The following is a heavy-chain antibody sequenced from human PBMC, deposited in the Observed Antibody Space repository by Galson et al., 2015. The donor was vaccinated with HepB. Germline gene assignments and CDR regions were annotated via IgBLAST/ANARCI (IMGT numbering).Heavy chain of an antibody. J-gene: IGHJ4*02. Sequence: LRLSCAASGFTFSNAWMSWVRQAPGKGLEWVGRIKSKTDGGTTDCAAPVKGRFTISRDDSKNTLYLQMNSLKTEDTAVYYCTTDEGYDYVWGSYPQSYYFDYWGQGTLVTVSS. CDR2: IKSKTDGGTT. CDR3: TTDEGYDYVWGSYPQSYYFDY. CDR1: GFTFSNAW. D-gene: IGHD3-16*02. V-gene: IGHV3-15*01.